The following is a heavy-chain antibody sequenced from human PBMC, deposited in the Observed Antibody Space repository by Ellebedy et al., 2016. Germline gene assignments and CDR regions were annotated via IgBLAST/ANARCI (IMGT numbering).Heavy chain of an antibody. D-gene: IGHD6-13*01. CDR2: IYTSGST. J-gene: IGHJ5*02. V-gene: IGHV4-4*07. CDR3: ARIAAAGRVGNWFDP. Sequence: SETLSLXXTVSGVSISSYYWSWIRQPAGKGLEWIGRIYTSGSTNYNPSLKSRVTMSVDTSKNQFSLKLSSVTAADTAVYYRARIAAAGRVGNWFDPWGQGTLVTVSS. CDR1: GVSISSYY.